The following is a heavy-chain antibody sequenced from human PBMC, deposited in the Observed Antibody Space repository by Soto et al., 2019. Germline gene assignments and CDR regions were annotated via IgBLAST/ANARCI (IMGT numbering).Heavy chain of an antibody. D-gene: IGHD6-19*01. CDR2: ISYDGSSE. V-gene: IGHV3-30-3*01. CDR1: GFSFRTYP. CDR3: ATSSGYLNYFDY. J-gene: IGHJ4*02. Sequence: ESGGGVVRPGDSLRLSCVDSGFSFRTYPMHWVRQAPGKGLEWVALISYDGSSEAYGESVRDRFTVSRDNSKNTLYLQLNSLRPEDTAVYYCATSSGYLNYFDYWGQGTLVTVSS.